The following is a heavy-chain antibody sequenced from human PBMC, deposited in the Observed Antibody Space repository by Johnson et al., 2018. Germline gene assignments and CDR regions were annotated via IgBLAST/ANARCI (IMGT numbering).Heavy chain of an antibody. CDR1: GYRFSSYW. CDR2: INPGDSDS. V-gene: IGHV5-51*03. Sequence: VQLVQSGAKVQKPGESLRISCKASGYRFSSYWIGWVRQMAGKGLEWMAMINPGDSDSRYSPSFRGQVSMSVDKSISPAYLQWSGLKAADTAIYYCARSSGWYGGCDYWGQGTLVSVSS. J-gene: IGHJ4*02. CDR3: ARSSGWYGGCDY. D-gene: IGHD6-13*01.